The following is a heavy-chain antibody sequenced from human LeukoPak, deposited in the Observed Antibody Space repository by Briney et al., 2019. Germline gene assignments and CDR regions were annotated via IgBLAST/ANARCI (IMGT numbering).Heavy chain of an antibody. V-gene: IGHV3-33*06. CDR3: AKSHYDSSGYYVYFDC. J-gene: IGHJ4*02. Sequence: PGRSLRLSCAASGFTFSSYGMHCVRQAPGEGLEWVAVIWYDGSNIHYADSVKGRFTISRDNSKNTLYLQMNSLSVEDTAVYYCAKSHYDSSGYYVYFDCWGQGTLVTVSS. CDR1: GFTFSSYG. CDR2: IWYDGSNI. D-gene: IGHD3-22*01.